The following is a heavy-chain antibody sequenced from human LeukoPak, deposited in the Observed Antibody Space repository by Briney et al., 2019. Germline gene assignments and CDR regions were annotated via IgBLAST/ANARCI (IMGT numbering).Heavy chain of an antibody. V-gene: IGHV6-1*01. Sequence: SQTLSLTCAISGDSVSSNSAAWNWIRQSPSRGLEWLVRTYYRSKWYNDYAVSVKSRIIINPDTSKNQFSLQLNSVTPEDTAVYYCAREPSSDSGRLFDYWGQGTLVTVSS. CDR2: TYYRSKWYN. J-gene: IGHJ4*02. D-gene: IGHD6-19*01. CDR3: AREPSSDSGRLFDY. CDR1: GDSVSSNSAA.